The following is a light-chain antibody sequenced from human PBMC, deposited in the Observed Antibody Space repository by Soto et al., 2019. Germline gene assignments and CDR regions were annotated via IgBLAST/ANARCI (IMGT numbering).Light chain of an antibody. CDR1: QSVSSSF. CDR3: QQYGSSPRT. Sequence: EIVMSQSPATLHVSKGERATLSCRASQSVSSSFLAWYQQRPGQAPRLLMYGASSRATGIPDRFSGSGSGTDFTLTISRLEPEDFAVYYCQQYGSSPRTFGQGTNVDI. J-gene: IGKJ1*01. CDR2: GAS. V-gene: IGKV3-20*01.